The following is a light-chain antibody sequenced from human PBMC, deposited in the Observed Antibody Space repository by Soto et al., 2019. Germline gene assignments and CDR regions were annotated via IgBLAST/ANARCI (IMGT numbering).Light chain of an antibody. Sequence: AIRMTQSPSSFSASTGDRVTITCRASQGISSYLAWYQQKPGKAPKLLIYAASTLQSGVPSRFRGSGSGNDFTLTISCLQSEDFATYYCQQYYSYPRTFGQGTKVEIK. J-gene: IGKJ1*01. CDR2: AAS. CDR3: QQYYSYPRT. V-gene: IGKV1-8*01. CDR1: QGISSY.